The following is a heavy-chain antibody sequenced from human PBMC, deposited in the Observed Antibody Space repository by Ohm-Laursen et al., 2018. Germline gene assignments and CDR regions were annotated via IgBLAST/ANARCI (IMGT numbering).Heavy chain of an antibody. CDR2: IYSGGST. V-gene: IGHV3-66*01. Sequence: SLRLSCAASGPSVSVNYMSWVRQAPGNRLEWVSVIYSGGSTYYADSVKGRFTISRDNSKNMVYLQMNSLRAEDTAVYYCASLGEFSHDYWGQGTLVTVSS. D-gene: IGHD3-3*01. CDR3: ASLGEFSHDY. J-gene: IGHJ4*02. CDR1: GPSVSVNY.